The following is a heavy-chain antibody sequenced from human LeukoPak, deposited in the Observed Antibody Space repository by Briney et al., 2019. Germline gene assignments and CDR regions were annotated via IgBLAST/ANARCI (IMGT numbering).Heavy chain of an antibody. CDR2: INPSGGST. V-gene: IGHV1-46*01. CDR3: ARDFRHYDSSGSLDY. CDR1: GYTXTSYY. J-gene: IGHJ4*02. Sequence: ASVKVSCKASGYTXTSYYMHWVRQAPGQGLEWMGIINPSGGSTSYAQKFQGRVTMTRDTSTSTVYMELSSLRSEDTAVYYCARDFRHYDSSGSLDYWGQGTLVTVSS. D-gene: IGHD3-22*01.